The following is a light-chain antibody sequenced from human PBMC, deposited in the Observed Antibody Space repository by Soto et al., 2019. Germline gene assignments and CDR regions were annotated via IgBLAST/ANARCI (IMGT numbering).Light chain of an antibody. CDR1: SGDVGAYNY. CDR2: EVS. Sequence: QSALTQPASVSGSPGQSITISCTGTSGDVGAYNYVSWYQQHPGKAPKVMIYEVSKRPSGVPDRFSGSKSGNTASLTVSGLQAEDEADYYCTSYAVTNSFVFGTGTKLTVL. V-gene: IGLV2-8*01. J-gene: IGLJ1*01. CDR3: TSYAVTNSFV.